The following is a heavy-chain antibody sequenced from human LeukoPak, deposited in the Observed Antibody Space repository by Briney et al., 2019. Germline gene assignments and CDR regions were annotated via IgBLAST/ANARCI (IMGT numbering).Heavy chain of an antibody. CDR1: GFTFSSYA. V-gene: IGHV3-48*04. Sequence: GGSLRLSCAASGFTFSSYAMSWVRQAPGKGLEWLSFINSASDNIYYADSVRGRFTISRDNAKKTLYLEMNSLRMEDTAIYYCATSRVFDYWGQGTLVTVSS. CDR2: INSASDNI. J-gene: IGHJ4*02. CDR3: ATSRVFDY.